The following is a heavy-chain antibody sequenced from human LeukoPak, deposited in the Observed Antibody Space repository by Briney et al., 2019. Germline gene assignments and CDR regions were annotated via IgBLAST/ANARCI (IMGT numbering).Heavy chain of an antibody. CDR1: GCSFSSYG. J-gene: IGHJ4*02. D-gene: IGHD4-23*01. CDR3: AKGHFIGNSEFLDN. CDR2: IYNDGGLP. V-gene: IGHV3-33*06. Sequence: GGSLSLSCTASGCSFSSYGMYWVRQAPGKGLEWVALIYNDGGLPNYLDSVRGRFTISRDNSKNTLYLQVNSLRVEDTAVYYCAKGHFIGNSEFLDNWGQGTLVSVSP.